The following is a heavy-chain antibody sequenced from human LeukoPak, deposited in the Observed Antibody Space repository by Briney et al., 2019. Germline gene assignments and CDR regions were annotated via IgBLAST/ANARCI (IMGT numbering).Heavy chain of an antibody. CDR2: LSGSGAST. V-gene: IGHV3-23*01. Sequence: GGSLRLSCAASGFTFYDYAMSWVRQAPGKGLEWVSALSGSGASTYYADSVRGRFTISRDNSKSTLFLQLNSLRAEDTAIYYCAKDLCRRIRPILFDSWGQGTLVTGYS. J-gene: IGHJ4*02. D-gene: IGHD2-15*01. CDR3: AKDLCRRIRPILFDS. CDR1: GFTFYDYA.